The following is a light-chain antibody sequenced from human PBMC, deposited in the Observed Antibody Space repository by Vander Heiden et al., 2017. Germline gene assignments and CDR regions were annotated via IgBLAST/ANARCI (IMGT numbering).Light chain of an antibody. CDR2: DVS. CDR1: SIDDGNQNL. J-gene: IGLJ1*01. CDR3: CSYAGSSSYV. Sequence: QSALTQPAPVSVSPGQSITISCTRTSIDDGNQNLVSWYQQHPSKAPKLMIYDVSKRPSGVSNRFSGSKSGNTASLTISGLQAEDEADYYCCSYAGSSSYVFGTGTKVTVL. V-gene: IGLV2-23*02.